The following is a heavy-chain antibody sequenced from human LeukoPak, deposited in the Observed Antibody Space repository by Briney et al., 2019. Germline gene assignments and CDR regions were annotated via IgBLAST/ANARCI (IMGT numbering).Heavy chain of an antibody. D-gene: IGHD4-17*01. CDR3: ARQATTVTNYFDY. CDR2: INHSGST. CDR1: GGSFSGYS. V-gene: IGHV4-34*01. Sequence: SETLSLTCAVYGGSFSGYSWSWIRQPPGKGLEWIGEINHSGSTNYNPSLKSRVTISVDTSKNQFSLKLSSVTAADTAVYYCARQATTVTNYFDYWGQGTLVTVSS. J-gene: IGHJ4*02.